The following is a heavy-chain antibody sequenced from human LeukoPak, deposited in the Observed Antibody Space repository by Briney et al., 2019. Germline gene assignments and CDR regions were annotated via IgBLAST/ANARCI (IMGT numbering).Heavy chain of an antibody. Sequence: ASVKVSCKASGYTFTSYGISWVRQAPGQGLEWMGWISACNGNTNYAQKLQGRVTMTTDTSTSTAYMELRSLRSDDAAVYYCARDVRMGYGSGSSNWGQGTLVTVSS. V-gene: IGHV1-18*01. CDR2: ISACNGNT. CDR3: ARDVRMGYGSGSSN. CDR1: GYTFTSYG. D-gene: IGHD3-10*01. J-gene: IGHJ4*02.